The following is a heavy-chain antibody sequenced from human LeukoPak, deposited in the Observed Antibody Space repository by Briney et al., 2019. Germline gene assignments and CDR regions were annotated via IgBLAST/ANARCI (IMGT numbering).Heavy chain of an antibody. CDR1: GYIFTSYG. V-gene: IGHV1-18*01. CDR3: ARDYYGSGSYYFYYYYYGMDV. J-gene: IGHJ6*02. Sequence: ASVKVSCKASGYIFTSYGISWVRQAPGQGLEWMGWISGHNGNTNYAQKLQGRVTMTTDTSTSTAYMELRSLRSDDTAVYYCARDYYGSGSYYFYYYYYGMDVWGQGTTVTVSS. CDR2: ISGHNGNT. D-gene: IGHD3-10*01.